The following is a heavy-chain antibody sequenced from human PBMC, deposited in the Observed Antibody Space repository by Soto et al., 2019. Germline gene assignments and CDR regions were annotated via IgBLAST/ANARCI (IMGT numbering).Heavy chain of an antibody. J-gene: IGHJ3*02. Sequence: GGSLRLSCTSSGFTFSAFSMNWVRQAPGKGLEWVSYISSSSSTIYYADSVKGRFTISRDNAKNSLYLQMNSLRDEDTAVYYCAREGGRHCSPTRCYNAFDIWGQGTMVTV. D-gene: IGHD2-2*02. CDR1: GFTFSAFS. CDR3: AREGGRHCSPTRCYNAFDI. CDR2: ISSSSSTI. V-gene: IGHV3-48*02.